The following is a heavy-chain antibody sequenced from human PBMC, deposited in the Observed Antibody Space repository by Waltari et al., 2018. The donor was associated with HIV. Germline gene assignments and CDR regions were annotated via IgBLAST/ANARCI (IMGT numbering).Heavy chain of an antibody. J-gene: IGHJ4*02. D-gene: IGHD3-3*01. V-gene: IGHV1-8*01. CDR2: MNTNSDNT. Sequence: VQLVQSGAEVKKPGASVKVSCMATGYTCASCDANWVRQATGKGLEWMGWMNTNSDNTVYAQKFQGRVTMTMNTSISTAYMELSSLRSEDTAVYYCARHKSGYNDNWGQGTLVTVSS. CDR1: GYTCASCD. CDR3: ARHKSGYNDN.